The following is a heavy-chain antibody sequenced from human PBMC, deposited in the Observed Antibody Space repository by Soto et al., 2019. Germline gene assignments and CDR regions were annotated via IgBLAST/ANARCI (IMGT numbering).Heavy chain of an antibody. Sequence: QVQLQESGPGLLKPSETLSLTCAVSGGSISSSDWWSFVRQPPGKGLEWIGEILHYGNTNYNPSLRGRVTIPVDKSKNQVSVILNSVTAADTAVYYCAGARVRAMLYDYFYGLDVWGQGTTVTVSS. CDR1: GGSISSSDW. CDR3: AGARVRAMLYDYFYGLDV. CDR2: ILHYGNT. V-gene: IGHV4-4*02. D-gene: IGHD2-8*01. J-gene: IGHJ6*02.